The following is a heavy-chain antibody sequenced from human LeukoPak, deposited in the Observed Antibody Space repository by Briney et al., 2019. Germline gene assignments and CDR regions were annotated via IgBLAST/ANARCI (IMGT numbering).Heavy chain of an antibody. V-gene: IGHV1-46*01. J-gene: IGHJ6*03. Sequence: GASVKVSCKASGYTFTSYYMHWVRQAPGLGLEWMGIINPSGGSTSYAQKFQGRVTMTRDTSTSTVYMELSRLRSDDTAVYYCAREGGDGIVGALRGYMDVWGKGTTVTVSS. D-gene: IGHD1-26*01. CDR1: GYTFTSYY. CDR2: INPSGGST. CDR3: AREGGDGIVGALRGYMDV.